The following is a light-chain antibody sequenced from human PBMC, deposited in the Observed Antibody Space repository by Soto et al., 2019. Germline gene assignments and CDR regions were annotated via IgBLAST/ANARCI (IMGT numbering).Light chain of an antibody. Sequence: DIQMTQSPSTLSASVGDRVTITCRASQSISSWLAWYQQKPGKAPKLLIYKASSLESWVPSRFSGSGSGTEFTLTISSLQPDDFATYYFQQYNIYWTFGQGTKVEIK. J-gene: IGKJ1*01. V-gene: IGKV1-5*03. CDR2: KAS. CDR3: QQYNIYWT. CDR1: QSISSW.